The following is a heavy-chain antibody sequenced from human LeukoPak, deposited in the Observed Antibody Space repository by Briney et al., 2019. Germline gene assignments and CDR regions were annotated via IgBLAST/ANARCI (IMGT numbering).Heavy chain of an antibody. Sequence: ASVKASCKASGYTFTDYYMNWVRQAPGQGLEWMGWINPNSEGTNDAQKCQGRVTITRDTSISKAYMELSRLRSDDTAVYYCARVGVPAGHPNDAFDIWGQGTMVTVSS. CDR2: INPNSEGT. D-gene: IGHD2-2*01. CDR3: ARVGVPAGHPNDAFDI. J-gene: IGHJ3*02. V-gene: IGHV1-2*02. CDR1: GYTFTDYY.